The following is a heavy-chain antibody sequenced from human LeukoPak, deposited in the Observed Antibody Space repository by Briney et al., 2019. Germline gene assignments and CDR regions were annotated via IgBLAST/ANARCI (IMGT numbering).Heavy chain of an antibody. CDR2: LSKSGNT. J-gene: IGHJ3*02. CDR1: GGSIRSHY. Sequence: SETLSLTCTVPGGSIRSHYWSWIRQPPGKGLEWIGYLSKSGNTNYSPSLKSQVTIFGDTSKNQFFLKLSSVTAADTAMYYCARARYVNSFYAFDIWGQGTLVTVSS. V-gene: IGHV4-59*11. CDR3: ARARYVNSFYAFDI. D-gene: IGHD3-9*01.